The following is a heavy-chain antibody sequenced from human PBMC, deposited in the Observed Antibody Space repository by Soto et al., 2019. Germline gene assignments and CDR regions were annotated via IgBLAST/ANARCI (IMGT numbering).Heavy chain of an antibody. V-gene: IGHV1-2*02. CDR1: GFTFTGYY. J-gene: IGHJ4*02. Sequence: QVQLVQSGAEVREAGASVKVSCKASGFTFTGYYIHWVRQVPGQGLEWMGWIKSNGDDTKYAQKFQDRVTMTRDTSMNTVYMEVSRLRSDDTAVYSCARDQRSYGEPPFAYWGQGTLVTVSS. D-gene: IGHD3-16*01. CDR3: ARDQRSYGEPPFAY. CDR2: IKSNGDDT.